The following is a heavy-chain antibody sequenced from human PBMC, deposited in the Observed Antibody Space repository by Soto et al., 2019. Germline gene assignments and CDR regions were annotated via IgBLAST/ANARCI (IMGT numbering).Heavy chain of an antibody. CDR2: IYDSGST. Sequence: QLQLQESGSGLVRPSQTLSLTCAVSGDSISRGGYSWTWIRQPPGKALEWIGNIYDSGSTSYNPSLKSRVTISVDRSKNQFSLKLTSVTAADTAGYFCARGSSSYYDYGMDVWGQGTTVTVSS. CDR1: GDSISRGGYS. V-gene: IGHV4-30-2*01. J-gene: IGHJ6*02. CDR3: ARGSSSYYDYGMDV. D-gene: IGHD6-6*01.